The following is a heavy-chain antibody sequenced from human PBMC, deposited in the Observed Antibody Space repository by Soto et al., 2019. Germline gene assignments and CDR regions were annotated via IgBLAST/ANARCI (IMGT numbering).Heavy chain of an antibody. CDR3: AREAAGTFDY. J-gene: IGHJ4*02. Sequence: WIRQAPGKGLEWVANIKQDGSEKYYVDSVKGRFTISRDNAKNSLYLQMNSLRAEDTAVYYCAREAAGTFDYWGQGTLVTVS. V-gene: IGHV3-7*01. D-gene: IGHD6-13*01. CDR2: IKQDGSEK.